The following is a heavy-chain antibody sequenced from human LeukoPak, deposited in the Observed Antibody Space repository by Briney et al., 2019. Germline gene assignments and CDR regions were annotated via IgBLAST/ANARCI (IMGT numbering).Heavy chain of an antibody. CDR3: AGLVGRYSSGLYYYYFDY. V-gene: IGHV4-4*02. CDR1: GDSINSLDL. Sequence: PSETLSLTCTVSGDSINSLDLWSWVRQPPGRGLEWIGEMYLSGTTHSNPSVKSRVTISIDKSKNQFFLNLSSVTAADTAVYYCAGLVGRYSSGLYYYYFDYWGQGTLVTVSS. CDR2: MYLSGTT. D-gene: IGHD3-22*01. J-gene: IGHJ4*02.